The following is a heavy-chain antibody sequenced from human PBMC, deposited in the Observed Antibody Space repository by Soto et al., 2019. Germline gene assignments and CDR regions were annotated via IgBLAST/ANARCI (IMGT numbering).Heavy chain of an antibody. V-gene: IGHV3-74*01. D-gene: IGHD3-10*01. CDR2: INSDGSTT. CDR1: GFTFTNYW. J-gene: IGHJ4*02. Sequence: EVQLVESGGGLVQPGGSLRLSCAASGFTFTNYWKHWVRQVPGKGLVWVSRINSDGSTTNYADSVKGRFTISRDNAKNTMYLQMNSLGVEDTAVYYCAAWTRGHDSALDYWGQGSLVTVSS. CDR3: AAWTRGHDSALDY.